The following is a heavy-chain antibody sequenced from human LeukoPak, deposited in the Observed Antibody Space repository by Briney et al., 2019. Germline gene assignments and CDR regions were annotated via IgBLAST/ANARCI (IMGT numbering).Heavy chain of an antibody. V-gene: IGHV4-59*06. D-gene: IGHD3-10*01. CDR3: ARRIHHYGSGPGWFDP. CDR2: IYYSGST. Sequence: SETLSLTCTVSGGSISSYYWSWIRQHPGKGLEWIGYIYYSGSTYYNPSLKSRVTISVDTSKNQFSLKLSSVTAADTAVYYCARRIHHYGSGPGWFDPWGQGTLVTVSS. CDR1: GGSISSYY. J-gene: IGHJ5*02.